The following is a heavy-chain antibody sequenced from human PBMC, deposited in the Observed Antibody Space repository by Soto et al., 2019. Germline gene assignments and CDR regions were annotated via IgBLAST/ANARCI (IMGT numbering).Heavy chain of an antibody. CDR1: GFTFRNFN. J-gene: IGHJ4*02. Sequence: GGSLRTSCEASGFTFRNFNMNWVRPAPGKGLEWVSSISSRSSYIYYADSVKGRFTISRDNAKNSLYLQMNSLRAEDTAVYYCARVYYYDNSGFLIWGQGTLVTVSS. CDR2: ISSRSSYI. V-gene: IGHV3-21*01. CDR3: ARVYYYDNSGFLI. D-gene: IGHD3-22*01.